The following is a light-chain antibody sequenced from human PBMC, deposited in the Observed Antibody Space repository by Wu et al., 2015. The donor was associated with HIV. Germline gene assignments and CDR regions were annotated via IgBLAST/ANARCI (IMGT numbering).Light chain of an antibody. CDR1: EDIRNY. J-gene: IGKJ2*03. V-gene: IGKV1-9*01. CDR3: EQFKSHPRS. CDR2: GAS. Sequence: QLTQSPSSLPASVGDRVTITCRASEDIRNYLAWHQQKSGKAPQLLIYGASTLESGVPSRFSGSRSGTEFTLTIRNLQPEDVATYYCEQFKSHPRSFGQGTKLEI.